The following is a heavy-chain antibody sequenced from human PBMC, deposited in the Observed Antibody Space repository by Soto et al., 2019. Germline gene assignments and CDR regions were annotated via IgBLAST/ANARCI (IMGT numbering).Heavy chain of an antibody. V-gene: IGHV3-30*18. J-gene: IGHJ5*02. CDR3: AKDYAKYCSSTSCRINWFDP. D-gene: IGHD2-2*01. CDR2: ISYDGSNK. CDR1: GFTFSSYG. Sequence: QVQLVESGGGVVQPGRSLRLSCAASGFTFSSYGMHWVRQAPGKGLEWVAVISYDGSNKYYADSVKGRFTISRDNSKNTLYLQMNSLRAEDTAVYYCAKDYAKYCSSTSCRINWFDPWGQGTLVTVSS.